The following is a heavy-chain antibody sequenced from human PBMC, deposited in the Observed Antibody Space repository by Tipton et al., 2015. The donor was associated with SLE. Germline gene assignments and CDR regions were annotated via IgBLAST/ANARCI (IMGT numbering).Heavy chain of an antibody. CDR1: GDSISTDNYY. D-gene: IGHD3/OR15-3a*01. CDR3: AADFWTGSPLFDY. CDR2: IYFSGQT. V-gene: IGHV4-61*09. Sequence: LRLSCTVSGDSISTDNYYWGWTRQPAGKALEWIGHIYFSGQTYYNPSLKSRVTISVDTSKNQFSLKLNSVTAADTAIYYCAADFWTGSPLFDYWGQGTLVTVSS. J-gene: IGHJ4*02.